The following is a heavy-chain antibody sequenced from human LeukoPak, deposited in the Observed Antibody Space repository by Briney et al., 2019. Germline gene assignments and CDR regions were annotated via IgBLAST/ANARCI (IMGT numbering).Heavy chain of an antibody. V-gene: IGHV4-59*01. CDR1: GGSISSYF. CDR3: ARSFAAGRYYYYYYMDV. Sequence: SETLSLTCTVSGGSISSYFWSWIRQPPGKGLEWIGYIYYSGSTNYNPSLKGRVTISVDTSKNQFSLKLSSVTAADTAVYYCARSFAAGRYYYYYYMDVWGKGTTVTVSS. D-gene: IGHD2-15*01. CDR2: IYYSGST. J-gene: IGHJ6*03.